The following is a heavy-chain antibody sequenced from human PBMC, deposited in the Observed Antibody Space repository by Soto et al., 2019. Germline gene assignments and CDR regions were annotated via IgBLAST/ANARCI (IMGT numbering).Heavy chain of an antibody. Sequence: PGGSLRLSCAASGFTFSSYAMSWVRQAPGKGLEWVSGISASGGRTYYTDSVKGRFTISRDNSKNTMDLQMNSLRVEDTAVYKCAKDWDLLRAFDLWGQGTMVTVSS. V-gene: IGHV3-23*01. CDR3: AKDWDLLRAFDL. CDR2: ISASGGRT. D-gene: IGHD1-26*01. CDR1: GFTFSSYA. J-gene: IGHJ3*01.